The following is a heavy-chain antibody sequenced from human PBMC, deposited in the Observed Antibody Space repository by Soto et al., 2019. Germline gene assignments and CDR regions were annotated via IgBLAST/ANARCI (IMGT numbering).Heavy chain of an antibody. D-gene: IGHD5-18*01. CDR3: ASGIQLWLRRINNGYSG. CDR2: IIPMFGTA. V-gene: IGHV1-69*12. CDR1: GGTFSTYA. Sequence: QVQLVQSGAEVKKPESSVKVSCKAPGGTFSTYAISWVRQAPGQGLEWMGGIIPMFGTANYAQRFQDRVTITADDSTNTVHMKLSSLRAEDTAVYFCASGIQLWLRRINNGYSGWGQGTLVTVSS. J-gene: IGHJ4*02.